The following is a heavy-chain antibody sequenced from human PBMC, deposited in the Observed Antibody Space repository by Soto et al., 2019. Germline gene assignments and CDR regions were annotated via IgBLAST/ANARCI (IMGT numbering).Heavy chain of an antibody. D-gene: IGHD6-13*01. CDR3: ARDRPLLGRQLVRVGHRFDP. CDR1: GYTFTSYY. CDR2: INPSGGST. V-gene: IGHV1-46*01. J-gene: IGHJ5*02. Sequence: ASVKVSCKASGYTFTSYYMHWVRQAPGQGXEWMGIINPSGGSTSYAQKFQGRVTMTRDTSTSTVYMELSSLRSEDTAVYYCARDRPLLGRQLVRVGHRFDPWGQETLVTVSS.